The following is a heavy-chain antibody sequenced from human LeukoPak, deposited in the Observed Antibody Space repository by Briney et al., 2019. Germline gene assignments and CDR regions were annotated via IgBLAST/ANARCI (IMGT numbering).Heavy chain of an antibody. CDR1: GGSFSGYY. Sequence: PSETLSLTCAVYGGSFSGYYWSWIRQPPGKGLEWIGEINHSGSTNYNPSLKSRVTISVDTSKNQFSLKLSFVTAADTAVCYCARDTPVGATTPIDYWGQGTLVTVSS. CDR2: INHSGST. J-gene: IGHJ4*02. CDR3: ARDTPVGATTPIDY. V-gene: IGHV4-34*01. D-gene: IGHD1-26*01.